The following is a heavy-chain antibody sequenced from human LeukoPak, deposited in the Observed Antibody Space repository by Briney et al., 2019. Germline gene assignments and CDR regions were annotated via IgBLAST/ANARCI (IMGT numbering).Heavy chain of an antibody. D-gene: IGHD3-22*01. V-gene: IGHV3-74*01. Sequence: GGSLRLSCAASGFTFSGHWMHWVRQAPGKGLVWVSRINSDGSSTTYADSVKGRFTTSRDNAKNTLYLQMNSLRAEDTAVYYRAKELRESSGYYQSSDGYSYFDYWGQGTLVTVSS. CDR3: AKELRESSGYYQSSDGYSYFDY. CDR1: GFTFSGHW. CDR2: INSDGSST. J-gene: IGHJ4*02.